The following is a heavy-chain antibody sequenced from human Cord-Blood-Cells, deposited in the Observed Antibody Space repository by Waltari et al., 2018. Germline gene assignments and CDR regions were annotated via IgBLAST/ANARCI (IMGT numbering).Heavy chain of an antibody. CDR2: IYYSGST. CDR3: ARHRGAYCGGDCYYFDY. V-gene: IGHV4-39*01. J-gene: IGHJ4*02. Sequence: QLQLQESGPGLVKPSETLSLTCTVSGGSISSSSYYWGWIRQLPGKGLEWIGSIYYSGSTYYNPSLESRVTISVDTSKNQFSLKLSSVTAADTAVYYCARHRGAYCGGDCYYFDYWGQGTLVTVSS. CDR1: GGSISSSSYY. D-gene: IGHD2-21*02.